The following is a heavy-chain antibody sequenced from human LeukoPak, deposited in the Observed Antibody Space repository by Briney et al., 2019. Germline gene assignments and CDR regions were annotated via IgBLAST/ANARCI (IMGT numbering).Heavy chain of an antibody. CDR2: IIPIFGTA. J-gene: IGHJ4*02. CDR3: ARGIRDRYGYCSSTSCFHY. CDR1: GGTFSSYA. V-gene: IGHV1-69*05. Sequence: GASVKVSCKASGGTFSSYAISWVRQAPGQGLEWMGGIIPIFGTANYAQKFQGRVTITTDESTSTAYMELSSLRSEDTAVYYCARGIRDRYGYCSSTSCFHYWGQGTLVTVSS. D-gene: IGHD2-2*01.